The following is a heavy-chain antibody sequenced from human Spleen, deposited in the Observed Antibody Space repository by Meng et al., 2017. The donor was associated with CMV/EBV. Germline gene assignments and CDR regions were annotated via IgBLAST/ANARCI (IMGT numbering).Heavy chain of an antibody. CDR2: INPDSGYT. D-gene: IGHD2-2*01. CDR3: AKDLRDIVVLPAAQV. CDR1: GYTFTDFY. Sequence: GYTFTDFYIHWVRQAPGQRLEWMGRINPDSGYTDLPQRFQGRVTMTRDTSISTAYLDLSSLRSDDTAVYYCAKDLRDIVVLPAAQVWGQGTLVTVSS. V-gene: IGHV1-2*06. J-gene: IGHJ4*02.